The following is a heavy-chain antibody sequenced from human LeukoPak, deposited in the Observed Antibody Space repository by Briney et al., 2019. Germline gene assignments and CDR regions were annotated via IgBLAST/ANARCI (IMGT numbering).Heavy chain of an antibody. CDR3: ASVYSSSARGDY. D-gene: IGHD6-6*01. CDR1: GGSISSDSYY. J-gene: IGHJ4*02. CDR2: IYYSGST. Sequence: PSETLSLTCTVSGGSISSDSYYWSWVRQPAGEGLEWIGYIYYSGSTNYNPSLKSRVTISVDTSKNQFSLKLSSVTAADTAVYYCASVYSSSARGDYWGQGTLVTVSS. V-gene: IGHV4-61*10.